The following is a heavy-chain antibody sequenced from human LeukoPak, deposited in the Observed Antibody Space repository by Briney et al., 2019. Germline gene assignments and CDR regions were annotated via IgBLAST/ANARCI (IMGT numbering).Heavy chain of an antibody. D-gene: IGHD1-14*01. CDR2: INHSGST. CDR3: AREPGDTSYYFGY. CDR1: GGSFSGYY. Sequence: PSETLSLTCAVNGGSFSGYYWSWIRQPPGKGLEWIGEINHSGSTNYNPSLKSRVTISVDTSKNQFSLKLSSVTAADTAVYYCAREPGDTSYYFGYWGQGTLVTVSS. V-gene: IGHV4-34*01. J-gene: IGHJ4*02.